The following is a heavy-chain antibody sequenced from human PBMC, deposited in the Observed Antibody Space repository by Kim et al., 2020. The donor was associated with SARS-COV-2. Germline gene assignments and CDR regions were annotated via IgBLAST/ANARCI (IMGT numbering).Heavy chain of an antibody. D-gene: IGHD5-18*01. Sequence: SETLSLTCTVSGGSISSSSYYWGWIRQPPGKGLEWIGSIYYSGSTYYNPSLKSRVTISVDTSKNQFSLKLSSVTAADTAVYYCARLRDGYGRNWGQGTLVTVSS. CDR1: GGSISSSSYY. J-gene: IGHJ4*02. V-gene: IGHV4-39*01. CDR3: ARLRDGYGRN. CDR2: IYYSGST.